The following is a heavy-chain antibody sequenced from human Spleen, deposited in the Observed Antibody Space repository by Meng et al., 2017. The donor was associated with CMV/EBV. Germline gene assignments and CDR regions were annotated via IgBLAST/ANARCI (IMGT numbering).Heavy chain of an antibody. CDR2: INRRGST. CDR3: ARQGRVYFDY. Sequence: SETLSLTCAVYGGSFSGYYWSWIRQPPGKGLEWIGEINRRGSTNYTPSLKSRIAISIDTSNNRFSLELSSVTAADTAVYYCARQGRVYFDYWGQGSLVTVSS. J-gene: IGHJ4*02. V-gene: IGHV4-34*01. CDR1: GGSFSGYY.